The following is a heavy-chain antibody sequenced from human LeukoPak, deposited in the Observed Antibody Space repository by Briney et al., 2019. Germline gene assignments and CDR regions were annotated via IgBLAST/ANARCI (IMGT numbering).Heavy chain of an antibody. CDR2: FHLNGAT. J-gene: IGHJ4*02. CDR1: GGSILSTNW. CDR3: TRESGAFSPFGF. Sequence: SETLSLTCAVSGGSILSTNWWSWVRQPPGKGVEWIGEFHLNGATNYNPSVEGRVTMSIDKTKNHLSLEVISVTAADTAMYYCTRESGAFSPFGFWGQGTLVTVSS. D-gene: IGHD1-26*01. V-gene: IGHV4-4*02.